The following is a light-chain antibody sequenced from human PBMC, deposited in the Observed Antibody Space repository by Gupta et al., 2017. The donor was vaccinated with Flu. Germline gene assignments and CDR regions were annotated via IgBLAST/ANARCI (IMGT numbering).Light chain of an antibody. CDR2: SNN. V-gene: IGLV1-44*01. CDR3: AAWDDRLNGWA. J-gene: IGLJ3*02. Sequence: QSALTQPPSASGTPGQRVSISCSGSSSNIGNSPVKWYQQLPGTAPKLLIHSNNQRPSGVPDRFSGSKSGTSASLAISGLQSEDEADYYCAAWDDRLNGWAFGGGTKVTVL. CDR1: SSNIGNSP.